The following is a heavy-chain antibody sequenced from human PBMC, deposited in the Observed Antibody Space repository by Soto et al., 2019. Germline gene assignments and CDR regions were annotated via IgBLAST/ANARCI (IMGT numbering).Heavy chain of an antibody. J-gene: IGHJ6*02. Sequence: GASVKVSCKASGGTFSSYAISWVRQAPGQGLEWMGGIIPIFGTANYAQKFQGRVTITADESTSTAYMELSSLRSEDTAVYYRARALIRDIVVVPAAILFDYYYYYGMDVRGQGTTVTVSS. CDR3: ARALIRDIVVVPAAILFDYYYYYGMDV. D-gene: IGHD2-2*02. V-gene: IGHV1-69*13. CDR2: IIPIFGTA. CDR1: GGTFSSYA.